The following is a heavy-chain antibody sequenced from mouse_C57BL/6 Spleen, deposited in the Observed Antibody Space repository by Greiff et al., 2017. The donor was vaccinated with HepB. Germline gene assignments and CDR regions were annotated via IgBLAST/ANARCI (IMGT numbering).Heavy chain of an antibody. J-gene: IGHJ2*01. Sequence: EVQLVESGGGLVKPGGSLKLSCAASGFTFSSYAMSWVRQTPEKRLEWVATISDGGSYTYYPDNVKGRFPISRDNAKNNLYLQMSHLKSEDTAMYYCARDPGRGYYFDYWGQGTTLTVSS. CDR1: GFTFSSYA. V-gene: IGHV5-4*01. CDR3: ARDPGRGYYFDY. CDR2: ISDGGSYT.